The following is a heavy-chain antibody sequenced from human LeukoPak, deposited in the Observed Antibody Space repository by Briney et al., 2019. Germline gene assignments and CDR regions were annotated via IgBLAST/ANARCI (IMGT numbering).Heavy chain of an antibody. J-gene: IGHJ4*02. CDR3: ARAYYYDSSGYYFAGIGYFDY. D-gene: IGHD3-22*01. Sequence: SETLSLTCSVSGGSISSYYWSWIRQPPGKGLEWIGYIYYSGSTNYNPSLKSRVTISVDTSKNQFSLKLSSVTAADTAVYYCARAYYYDSSGYYFAGIGYFDYWGQGTLVTVSS. V-gene: IGHV4-59*01. CDR2: IYYSGST. CDR1: GGSISSYY.